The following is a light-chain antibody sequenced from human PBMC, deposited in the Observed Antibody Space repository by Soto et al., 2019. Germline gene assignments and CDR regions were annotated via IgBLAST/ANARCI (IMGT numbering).Light chain of an antibody. CDR3: QKYNSDPLT. J-gene: IGKJ4*01. CDR1: QSISRY. V-gene: IGKV1-39*01. Sequence: DIQMTQSRSSRSASVGDRVTVTFRAGQSISRYLNWYQQKPGKAPNPLIYHASSLQSGVPARFSGSGSGTEFTLTISSLQPEDVEAYYCQKYNSDPLTFGGGTKVDIK. CDR2: HAS.